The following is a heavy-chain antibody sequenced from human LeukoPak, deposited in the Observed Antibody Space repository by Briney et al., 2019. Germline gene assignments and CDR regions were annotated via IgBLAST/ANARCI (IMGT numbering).Heavy chain of an antibody. CDR2: INHSGST. CDR3: ARFPYYYGSGSYYTDYYYMDV. Sequence: SETLSLTCAVYGGSFSGYYWSWIRQPPGKGLEWVGEINHSGSTNYNPSLKSRVTISVDTSKNQFSLKLSSVTAADTAVYYCARFPYYYGSGSYYTDYYYMDVWGKGTTVTISS. V-gene: IGHV4-34*01. J-gene: IGHJ6*03. CDR1: GGSFSGYY. D-gene: IGHD3-10*01.